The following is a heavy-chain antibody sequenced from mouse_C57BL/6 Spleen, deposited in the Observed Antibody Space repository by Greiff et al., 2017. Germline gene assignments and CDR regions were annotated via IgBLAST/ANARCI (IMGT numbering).Heavy chain of an antibody. D-gene: IGHD2-3*01. V-gene: IGHV1-69*01. J-gene: IGHJ4*01. CDR3: ARSDGYYDAMDH. Sequence: QVQLQQPGAELVMPGASVKLSCKASGYTFTSYWMHWVKQRPGQGLEWIGEIDPSDSYTNYNQKFKGKSTLTVDKSSSTAYMQLSSLTSEDSAVYYCARSDGYYDAMDHWGQGTSVTVSS. CDR1: GYTFTSYW. CDR2: IDPSDSYT.